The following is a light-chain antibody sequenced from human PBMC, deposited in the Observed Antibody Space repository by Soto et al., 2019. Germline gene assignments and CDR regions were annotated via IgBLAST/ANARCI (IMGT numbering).Light chain of an antibody. J-gene: IGKJ3*01. CDR3: QQYDNLPIFT. V-gene: IGKV1-33*01. CDR1: QDISNY. CDR2: DAS. Sequence: DIQMTQSPSSLSASVGDRVTITCQASQDISNYLNWYQQKPGKAPKLLIYDASNLETGVPSRFSGSGSGTDFTFIISSLQAEDIATYYCQQYDNLPIFTFGPGTKVDIK.